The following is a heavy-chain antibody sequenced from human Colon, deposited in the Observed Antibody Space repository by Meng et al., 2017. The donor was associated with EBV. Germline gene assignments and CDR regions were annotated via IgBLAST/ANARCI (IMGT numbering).Heavy chain of an antibody. CDR3: ARAEYYNWFDP. D-gene: IGHD1-14*01. V-gene: IGHV4-39*07. J-gene: IGHJ5*02. Sequence: QLQLQESGPGLVKPSETLSLSCTVSGGSISSSSYYWGWIRQPPGKGLEWIGNIYYSGSTYFNPSLKSRVTISIDTSKNQFSLKLSSVTAADTAVYYCARAEYYNWFDPWGQGTLVTVSS. CDR2: IYYSGST. CDR1: GGSISSSSYY.